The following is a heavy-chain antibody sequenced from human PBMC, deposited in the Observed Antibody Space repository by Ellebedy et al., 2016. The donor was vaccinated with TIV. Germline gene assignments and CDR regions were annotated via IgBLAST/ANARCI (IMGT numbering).Heavy chain of an antibody. CDR3: AKLGFDILTGSGGMDV. J-gene: IGHJ6*02. Sequence: GGSLRLSCAASGFTFSNYAMSWVRRSPGKGLDWVSLISGSGEYTYYADSVKGRLTISRDNSMDTLYLQMNSLGVGDTAVYYCAKLGFDILTGSGGMDVWGQGTTVTVS. V-gene: IGHV3-23*01. D-gene: IGHD3-9*01. CDR1: GFTFSNYA. CDR2: ISGSGEYT.